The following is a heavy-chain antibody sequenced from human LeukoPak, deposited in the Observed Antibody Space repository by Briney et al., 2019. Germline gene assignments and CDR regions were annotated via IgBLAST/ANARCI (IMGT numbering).Heavy chain of an antibody. J-gene: IGHJ4*02. CDR1: GGSISSRNW. D-gene: IGHD1-1*01. Sequence: ASGTLSLTCAVSGGSISSRNWWGWVRQPPGKGLEWIGEISRTGNIDYDPSVRSRATISLDKSKSQFSLRLTSLTSADTAVYYCARVGTSPDYWGQGTLVTVSS. CDR3: ARVGTSPDY. V-gene: IGHV4-4*02. CDR2: ISRTGNI.